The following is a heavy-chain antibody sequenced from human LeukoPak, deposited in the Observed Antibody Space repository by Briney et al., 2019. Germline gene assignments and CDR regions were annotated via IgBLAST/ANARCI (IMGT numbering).Heavy chain of an antibody. CDR2: VYYGRSP. J-gene: IGHJ4*02. Sequence: SETLSLTCTVSGDSISRSTYYWAWIRQPPGKGLEWIGSVYYGRSPYFNPSLESRATISVDTSKNHFSLKTSSVTAADTAVYYCARSSGTGTFSYWGQGTLVTVSS. V-gene: IGHV4-39*02. D-gene: IGHD6-25*01. CDR1: GDSISRSTYY. CDR3: ARSSGTGTFSY.